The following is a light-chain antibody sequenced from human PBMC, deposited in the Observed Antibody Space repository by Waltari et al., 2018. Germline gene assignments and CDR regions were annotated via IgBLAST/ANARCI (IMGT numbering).Light chain of an antibody. CDR1: HIGRRS. Sequence: SFVLTQPPSVSVAPGKTARITCGGSHIGRRSGHGYPQKTGPAPVLVHFYDSDRPSGIPEPFSGSSSGDTATLTITRVEAGDEADYFCQVWDSSSDRVFGGGTKLTVL. CDR3: QVWDSSSDRV. J-gene: IGLJ2*01. V-gene: IGLV3-21*04. CDR2: YDS.